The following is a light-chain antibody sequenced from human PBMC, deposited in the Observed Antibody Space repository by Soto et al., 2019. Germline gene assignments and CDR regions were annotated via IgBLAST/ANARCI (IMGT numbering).Light chain of an antibody. CDR1: QSVSSTY. CDR3: QQLHDYPIT. Sequence: EIVMTQSPATLSLSPGERATLSCRASQSVSSTYLAWYQQRPGQAPRLLIYGASSRATGIPDRFSGSGSGTDFTLTISRLEPEDFATYYCQQLHDYPITFGQGTRLEI. CDR2: GAS. J-gene: IGKJ5*01. V-gene: IGKV3D-20*02.